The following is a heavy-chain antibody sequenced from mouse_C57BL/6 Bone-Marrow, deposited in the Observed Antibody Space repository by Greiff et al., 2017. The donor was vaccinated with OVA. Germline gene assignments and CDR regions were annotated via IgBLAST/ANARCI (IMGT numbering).Heavy chain of an antibody. J-gene: IGHJ1*03. CDR1: GYTFTSYW. Sequence: QVQLQQPGAELVKPGASVKLSCKTSGYTFTSYWMHWVKQRPGQGLEWIGMIHPNSGSTNYNEKFKSKATLTVDKPSSTAYMQLSSLTSEDSAVYYCARGGFYYSNYVGWYFDVWGTGTTVTVSS. D-gene: IGHD2-5*01. CDR3: ARGGFYYSNYVGWYFDV. V-gene: IGHV1-64*01. CDR2: IHPNSGST.